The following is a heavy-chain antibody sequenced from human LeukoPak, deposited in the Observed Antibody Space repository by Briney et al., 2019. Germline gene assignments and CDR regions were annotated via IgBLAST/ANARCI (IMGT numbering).Heavy chain of an antibody. CDR1: GGSISSGSYY. Sequence: SETLSLTCTVSGGSISSGSYYWSWIRQPAGKGLEWIGRIYTSGSTNYNPSLKSRDTISVDTSKNQFSLKLSSVTAADTAVYYCARGLAASRNYYYYYYMDVWGKGTTVTVSS. CDR2: IYTSGST. V-gene: IGHV4-61*02. CDR3: ARGLAASRNYYYYYYMDV. D-gene: IGHD1-14*01. J-gene: IGHJ6*03.